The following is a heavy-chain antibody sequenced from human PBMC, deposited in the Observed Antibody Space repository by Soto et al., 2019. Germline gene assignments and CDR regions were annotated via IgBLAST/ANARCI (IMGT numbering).Heavy chain of an antibody. CDR2: MNPNSGNT. V-gene: IGHV1-8*01. J-gene: IGHJ3*02. Sequence: ASVQVSCKASGYTFTSYDINWVRQATGQGLEWMGWMNPNSGNTGYAQKFQGRVTMTRNTSISTAYMELSSLRSEDTAVYYCARDVGPRIAVASDAFDIWGQGTMVTVSS. CDR1: GYTFTSYD. CDR3: ARDVGPRIAVASDAFDI. D-gene: IGHD6-19*01.